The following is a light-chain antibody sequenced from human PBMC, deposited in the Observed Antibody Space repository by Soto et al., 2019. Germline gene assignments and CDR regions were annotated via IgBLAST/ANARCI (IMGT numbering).Light chain of an antibody. Sequence: EIVMTQSPATLSVSPGERATLSCRASRSVSSSLAWYQQKPGQAPRLLIYGASTRATGIPARFSGSGSGTEFTLTISSLQSEDFAVYYCQQYNNWPPVTFGQGTKLEIK. CDR1: RSVSSS. CDR3: QQYNNWPPVT. CDR2: GAS. J-gene: IGKJ2*01. V-gene: IGKV3-15*01.